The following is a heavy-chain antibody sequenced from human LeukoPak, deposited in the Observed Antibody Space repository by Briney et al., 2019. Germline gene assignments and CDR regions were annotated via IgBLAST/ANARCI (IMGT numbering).Heavy chain of an antibody. Sequence: GGSLRLSCAASGFTFSSYWMTWVRQAPGKGLEWVANIKPDGSVGYYVDSVRGRFIISRDNSKNTLYLQMNSLRAEDTAVYYCARVPLIAAAGTAVYFDYWGQGTLVTVSS. D-gene: IGHD6-13*01. V-gene: IGHV3-7*01. CDR1: GFTFSSYW. CDR2: IKPDGSVG. J-gene: IGHJ4*02. CDR3: ARVPLIAAAGTAVYFDY.